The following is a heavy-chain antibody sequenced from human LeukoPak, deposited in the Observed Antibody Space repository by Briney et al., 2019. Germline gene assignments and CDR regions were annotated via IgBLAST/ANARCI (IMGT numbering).Heavy chain of an antibody. Sequence: GGSLRLSCSASGLLYSSYAMHWVRQAPAKGLEYVSALSDSGGSTYYADSVKGRFTISRDNSKNTLYLQMSSLRAEDTAVYFCVRGYSFGPYGMDVWGQGTTVTVSS. J-gene: IGHJ6*02. CDR2: LSDSGGST. V-gene: IGHV3-64D*09. CDR1: GLLYSSYA. D-gene: IGHD2-15*01. CDR3: VRGYSFGPYGMDV.